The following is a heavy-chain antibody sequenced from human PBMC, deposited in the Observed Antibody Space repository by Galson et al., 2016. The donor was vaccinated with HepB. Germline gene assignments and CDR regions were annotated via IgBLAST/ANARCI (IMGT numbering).Heavy chain of an antibody. CDR1: RVSITTDGYA. Sequence: TLSLTCSVSRVSITTDGYAWTWIRQAPGKGLEWIGYIHNSGSTYYNTSLRSRSFISLDKSKSQFFLKVNSVTAADTAVYYCARRARPSPTSPGSFDYWGHGTLVTVSS. CDR2: IHNSGST. V-gene: IGHV4-30-2*05. CDR3: ARRARPSPTSPGSFDY. J-gene: IGHJ5*01. D-gene: IGHD1-26*01.